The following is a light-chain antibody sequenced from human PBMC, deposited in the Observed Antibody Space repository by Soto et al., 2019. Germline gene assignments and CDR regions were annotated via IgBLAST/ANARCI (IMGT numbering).Light chain of an antibody. J-gene: IGKJ3*01. CDR1: QSVSSN. Sequence: EILMTQSPANLSVSPGERATLSCRASQSVSSNLAWYQQKPGQAPRLLIYGASTRATGIPARFSGSGSGTEFTLTISSLQYEDFAVYYCQQYNNWPLFTFGPGTNVDIK. V-gene: IGKV3-15*01. CDR3: QQYNNWPLFT. CDR2: GAS.